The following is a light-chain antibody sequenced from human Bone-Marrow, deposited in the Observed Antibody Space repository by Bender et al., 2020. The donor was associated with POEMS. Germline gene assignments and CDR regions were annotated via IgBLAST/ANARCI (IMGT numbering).Light chain of an antibody. CDR2: NNS. J-gene: IGLJ3*02. CDR1: SSKFGSYP. V-gene: IGLV1-44*01. Sequence: QSVLTQPPSASGTPGQRVTISFSGSSSKFGSYPVNWYQQLPGAAPKLVIFNNSQRPSGVPDRFSGSNSGTSAYLAISGLLSDDEADFYCATWDDSLNGWVFGGGTKLTVL. CDR3: ATWDDSLNGWV.